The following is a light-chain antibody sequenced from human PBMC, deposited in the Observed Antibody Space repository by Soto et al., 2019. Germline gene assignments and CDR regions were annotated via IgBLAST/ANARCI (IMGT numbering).Light chain of an antibody. Sequence: DIQVTQSPSSLSASVGDRVTITCRTSQSISRYLNWYQHKLGTATKLLIHGSFKLQSGVPSRFSGSGSGKDFTLTISSPHPEDFATYYCQQSYNTPRTLGLGTKV. V-gene: IGKV1-39*01. CDR2: GSF. J-gene: IGKJ1*01. CDR3: QQSYNTPRT. CDR1: QSISRY.